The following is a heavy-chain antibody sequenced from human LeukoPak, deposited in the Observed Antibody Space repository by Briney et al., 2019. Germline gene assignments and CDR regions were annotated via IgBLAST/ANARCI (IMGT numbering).Heavy chain of an antibody. D-gene: IGHD3-9*01. CDR3: AKFYDISTGYFDC. V-gene: IGHV3-23*01. Sequence: GGSLRLSCAASGFSLTTYEMSWVRQSPGKGLEWVSAISGGGGSTYYADSVKGRFTISRDNSKNTLYLQMNSLRAEDTAVYYCAKFYDISTGYFDCWGQGTLVTVSS. CDR1: GFSLTTYE. J-gene: IGHJ4*02. CDR2: ISGGGGST.